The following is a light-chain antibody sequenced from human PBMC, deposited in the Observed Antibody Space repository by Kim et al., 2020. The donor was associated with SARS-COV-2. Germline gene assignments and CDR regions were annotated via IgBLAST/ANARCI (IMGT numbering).Light chain of an antibody. V-gene: IGKV1-5*01. Sequence: DIQMTQSPSTLSASVGDRVTIPCRASQSISSWLAWYQQKPGKAPKLLIYDASGLESGVPSRFSGSGSGTEFTLTISSLQPDDSATYYCQQYNSYPWTFGQGTKVDIK. CDR3: QQYNSYPWT. J-gene: IGKJ1*01. CDR1: QSISSW. CDR2: DAS.